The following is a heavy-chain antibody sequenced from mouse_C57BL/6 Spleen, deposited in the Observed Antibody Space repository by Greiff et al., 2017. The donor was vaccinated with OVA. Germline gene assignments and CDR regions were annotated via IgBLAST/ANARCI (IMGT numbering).Heavy chain of an antibody. D-gene: IGHD2-3*01. CDR2: IDPNSGGT. CDR1: GYTFTSYW. J-gene: IGHJ2*01. V-gene: IGHV1-72*01. Sequence: QVQLQQPGAELVKPGASVKLSCKASGYTFTSYWMHWVKQRPGRGLEWIGRIDPNSGGTKYTEKFKSKATLTVDKPSSTAYLQLGSLTSEDSAVYYYAGGRPVYDGYYGDYYDDWGQGTTLTVSS. CDR3: AGGRPVYDGYYGDYYDD.